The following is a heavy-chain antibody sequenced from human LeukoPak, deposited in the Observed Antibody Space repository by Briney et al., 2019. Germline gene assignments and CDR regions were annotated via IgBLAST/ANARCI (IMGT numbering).Heavy chain of an antibody. Sequence: GGPLRLSCAASGFTFSIFTMNWVRQAPGKGLEWVSIINHNGGTTYYTDSVKDRFTISRDNSNNTVYLQMNSLRAEDTAIYYCAKDGLCPSVCPTKIDVAGYVDSWGQGTLVTVSS. CDR3: AKDGLCPSVCPTKIDVAGYVDS. D-gene: IGHD6-19*01. J-gene: IGHJ4*02. V-gene: IGHV3-23*01. CDR2: INHNGGTT. CDR1: GFTFSIFT.